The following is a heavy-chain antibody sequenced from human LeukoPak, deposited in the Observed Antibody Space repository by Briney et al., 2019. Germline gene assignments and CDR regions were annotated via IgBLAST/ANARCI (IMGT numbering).Heavy chain of an antibody. Sequence: GGCLRLSCAASGFTFISYEMNWVRQAPGKGLEWVSYISSSGSTIYYADSVKGRFTISRDNAENSLYLQMNSLRAEDTAVYYCARSGTAMVTPDYWGQGTLVTVSS. CDR2: ISSSGSTI. CDR3: ARSGTAMVTPDY. J-gene: IGHJ4*02. V-gene: IGHV3-48*03. CDR1: GFTFISYE. D-gene: IGHD5-18*01.